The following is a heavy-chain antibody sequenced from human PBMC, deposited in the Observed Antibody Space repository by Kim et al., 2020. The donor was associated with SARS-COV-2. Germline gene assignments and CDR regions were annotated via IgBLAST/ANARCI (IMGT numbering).Heavy chain of an antibody. CDR2: IYYSGST. CDR3: ARDPLKIPVPLGYYYYYGMDV. V-gene: IGHV4-31*03. Sequence: SETLSLTCTVSGGSISSGGYYWSWIRQHPGKGLEWIGYIYYSGSTYYNPSLKSRVTISVDTSKNQFSLKLSSVTAADMAVYYCARDPLKIPVPLGYYYYYGMDVWGQGTTVTVSS. CDR1: GGSISSGGYY. J-gene: IGHJ6*02.